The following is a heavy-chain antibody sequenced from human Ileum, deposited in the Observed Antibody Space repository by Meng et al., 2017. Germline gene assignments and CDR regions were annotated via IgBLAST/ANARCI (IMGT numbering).Heavy chain of an antibody. CDR3: AGQPTSSGAGYSWFDP. CDR2: ITYTGNS. CDR1: GGSVTSSSYD. J-gene: IGHJ5*02. D-gene: IGHD2-2*01. V-gene: IGHV4-39*01. Sequence: QLQLQESGPGLVKPTETLSITCIFSGGSVTSSSYDWGWIRQPPGKGLEWIGGITYTGNSYTTPSLKTRLTTSLDTSKNQFSLRLNSLTAADTAVYYCAGQPTSSGAGYSWFDPWGQGILVTVSS.